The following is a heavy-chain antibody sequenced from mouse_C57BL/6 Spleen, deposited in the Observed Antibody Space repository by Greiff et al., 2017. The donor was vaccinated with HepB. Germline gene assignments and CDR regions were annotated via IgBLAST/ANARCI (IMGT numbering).Heavy chain of an antibody. CDR2: INPNNGGT. D-gene: IGHD1-1*01. J-gene: IGHJ2*01. CDR3: ARGPFTTVGGHGFDY. Sequence: EVQLQQSGPELVKPGASVKMSCKASGYTFTDYNMHWVKQSHGKSLEWIGYINPNNGGTSYNQKFKGKATLTVNKSSSTAYMELRSLTSEDSAVYYGARGPFTTVGGHGFDYWGQGTTLTVSS. V-gene: IGHV1-22*01. CDR1: GYTFTDYN.